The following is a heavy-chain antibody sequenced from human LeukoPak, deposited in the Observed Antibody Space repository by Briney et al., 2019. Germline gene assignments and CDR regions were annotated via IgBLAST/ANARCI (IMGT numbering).Heavy chain of an antibody. Sequence: GGSLRLSCAAYGFTFNNYAMTWVRQAPGKGLEWVSTIIGSGGSTDYADSVKGRFTISRDNSKDTLFLQMDSLRVEDTAVYYCATFCSGGDCYSFAPWGQGTLVTVSS. CDR1: GFTFNNYA. J-gene: IGHJ5*02. V-gene: IGHV3-23*01. CDR3: ATFCSGGDCYSFAP. CDR2: IIGSGGST. D-gene: IGHD2-15*01.